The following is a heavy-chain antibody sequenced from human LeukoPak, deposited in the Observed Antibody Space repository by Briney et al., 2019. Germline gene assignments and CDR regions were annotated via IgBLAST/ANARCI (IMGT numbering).Heavy chain of an antibody. J-gene: IGHJ6*03. CDR1: GYSLSTSGMC. Sequence: SGPALVKPTQTLTLTCTFSGYSLSTSGMCVSWIRQPPGKALEWLARIDWDDDKYYSTSLKTRLTISKDTSKNQVVLTMTNMDPVDTATYYCARIRMITFGGVHYYYYYMDVWGKGTTVTVSS. D-gene: IGHD3-16*01. CDR3: ARIRMITFGGVHYYYYYMDV. CDR2: IDWDDDK. V-gene: IGHV2-70*11.